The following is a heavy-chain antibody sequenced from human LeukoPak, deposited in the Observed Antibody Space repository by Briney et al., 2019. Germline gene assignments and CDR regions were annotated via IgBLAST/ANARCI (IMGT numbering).Heavy chain of an antibody. D-gene: IGHD3-22*01. V-gene: IGHV1-69*05. CDR1: GGTFSSYA. CDR2: IIPIFGTA. CDR3: ARWGVVVINYYYGMDV. Sequence: SVKVSCKASGGTFSSYAISWVRQAPGQGLEWMGGIIPIFGTANYAQKFQGRVTMTRDTSTSTVYMELSSLRSEDTAVYYCARWGVVVINYYYGMDVWGQGTTVTVSS. J-gene: IGHJ6*02.